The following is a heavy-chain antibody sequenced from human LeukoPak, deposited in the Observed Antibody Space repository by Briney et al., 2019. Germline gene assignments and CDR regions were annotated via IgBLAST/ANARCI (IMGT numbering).Heavy chain of an antibody. CDR3: ARLGYCSSSSCYTGDYYYYYYMDV. CDR1: GYTFTGYY. CDR2: INPNSGGT. D-gene: IGHD2-2*02. Sequence: ASVKVSCMASGYTFTGYYMHWVRQAPGQGLAWMGWINPNSGGTNYAQRFQGRVTMTRDTSISTAYMELSRMRSDDTAVYYCARLGYCSSSSCYTGDYYYYYYMDVWGKGTTVTVSS. J-gene: IGHJ6*03. V-gene: IGHV1-2*02.